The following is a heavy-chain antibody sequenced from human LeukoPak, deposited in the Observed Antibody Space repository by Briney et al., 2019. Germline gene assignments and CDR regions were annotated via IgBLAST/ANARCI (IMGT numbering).Heavy chain of an antibody. CDR3: AKGYGGYLPDTIVSD. Sequence: GRSLRLSCAASGFTFDDYAMHWVRQAPGKGLEWVSGISWNSGSIGYADSVKGRFTISRDNAKNSLYLQMNSLRAEDMALYYCAKGYGGYLPDTIVSDWGQGTLVTVSS. V-gene: IGHV3-9*03. D-gene: IGHD4-17*01. CDR2: ISWNSGSI. CDR1: GFTFDDYA. J-gene: IGHJ4*02.